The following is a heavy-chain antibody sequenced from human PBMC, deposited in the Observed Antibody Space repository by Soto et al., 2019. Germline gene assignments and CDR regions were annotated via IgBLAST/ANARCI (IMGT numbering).Heavy chain of an antibody. D-gene: IGHD1-26*01. CDR3: ARGIPPDSGTDY. J-gene: IGHJ4*02. Sequence: ESGGGVVQPGRSLRLSCAASGFTFSSYAMHWVRQAPGKGLEWVAVISYDGSNKYYADSVKGRFTISRDNSKNTLYLQMNSLRAEDTAVYYCARGIPPDSGTDYWGQGTLVTVSS. CDR2: ISYDGSNK. V-gene: IGHV3-30-3*01. CDR1: GFTFSSYA.